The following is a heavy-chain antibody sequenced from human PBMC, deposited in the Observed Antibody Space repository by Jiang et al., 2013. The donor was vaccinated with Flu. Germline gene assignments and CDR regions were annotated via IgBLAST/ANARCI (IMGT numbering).Heavy chain of an antibody. V-gene: IGHV5-51*01. Sequence: PGKGLEWMGIIYPGDSDTRYSPSFQGQVTISADKSISTAYLQWSSLKASDTAMYYCARDARSYYGVSGAFDIWGQGTMVTVSS. D-gene: IGHD1-26*01. CDR3: ARDARSYYGVSGAFDI. J-gene: IGHJ3*02. CDR2: IYPGDSDT.